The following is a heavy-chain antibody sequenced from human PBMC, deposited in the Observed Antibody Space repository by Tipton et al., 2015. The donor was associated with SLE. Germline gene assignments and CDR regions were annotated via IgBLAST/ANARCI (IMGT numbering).Heavy chain of an antibody. D-gene: IGHD3-10*01. CDR1: GFTFSSYT. J-gene: IGHJ4*02. Sequence: RSLRLSCAASGFTFSSYTIHWVRQAPGKGLEWVAFISYDGSNKYYADSVKDRFTLSRDNSKKTLYLQMNSLKAEDTAVYYCARATRAVHPLDNWGQGTLVTVS. V-gene: IGHV3-30*04. CDR2: ISYDGSNK. CDR3: ARATRAVHPLDN.